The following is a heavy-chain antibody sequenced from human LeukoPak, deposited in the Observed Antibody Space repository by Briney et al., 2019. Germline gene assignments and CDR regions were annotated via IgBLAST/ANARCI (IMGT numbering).Heavy chain of an antibody. V-gene: IGHV3-21*01. CDR1: GFTFSRYT. CDR2: INSNGAYI. Sequence: GESLRLSCAASGFTFSRYTINWVRQAPGKRLEFVSSINSNGAYIYYADSMEGPFTISRDNAKNSLSLQMDSLRAEDTAIYYCAREGGRGSSNLDYFDYWGQGMLVTVSS. CDR3: AREGGRGSSNLDYFDY. J-gene: IGHJ4*02. D-gene: IGHD2-15*01.